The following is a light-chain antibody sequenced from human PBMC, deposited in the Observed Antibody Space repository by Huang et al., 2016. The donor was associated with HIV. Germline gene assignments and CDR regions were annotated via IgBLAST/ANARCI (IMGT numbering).Light chain of an antibody. V-gene: IGKV3-15*01. Sequence: EIMLTQSPATLSVSPGERATLSCRASQSISTNLAWYKQKPGLAPRLLIYSASTRATGIPARFSGSGSGTEFTLTISSLQSEDFAVYYCQQGETFGQGTKLEIK. CDR3: QQGET. CDR2: SAS. CDR1: QSISTN. J-gene: IGKJ2*01.